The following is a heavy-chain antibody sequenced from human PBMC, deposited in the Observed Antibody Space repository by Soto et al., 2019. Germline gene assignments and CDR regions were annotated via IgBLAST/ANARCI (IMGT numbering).Heavy chain of an antibody. CDR1: VRSVTRGGYS. J-gene: IGHJ5*02. V-gene: IGHV4-30-2*01. Sequence: PCESLSPTCAVSVRSVTRGGYSWSWIRQTPGKGLEWLAYIYRTGHTIYNTSLNSRATISLDEPNNQFSLHLTSVTAADTAVYYCARSIVTPSAMFDHWGQGLLVAASS. CDR3: ARSIVTPSAMFDH. CDR2: IYRTGHT. D-gene: IGHD2-2*01.